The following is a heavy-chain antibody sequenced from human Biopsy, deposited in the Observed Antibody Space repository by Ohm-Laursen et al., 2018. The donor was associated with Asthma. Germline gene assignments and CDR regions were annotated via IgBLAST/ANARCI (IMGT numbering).Heavy chain of an antibody. Sequence: SDTLSLTCAVYGGSFSGYYWSWIRQPPGKGLEWIGEINHSGSTNYNPSLKSRVTISVDTSKNQFSLKLRSVTAADTAVYYCARQKLVAAEGPFDMWGQGTMVIVSS. D-gene: IGHD1-26*01. CDR3: ARQKLVAAEGPFDM. CDR1: GGSFSGYY. V-gene: IGHV4-34*01. CDR2: INHSGST. J-gene: IGHJ3*02.